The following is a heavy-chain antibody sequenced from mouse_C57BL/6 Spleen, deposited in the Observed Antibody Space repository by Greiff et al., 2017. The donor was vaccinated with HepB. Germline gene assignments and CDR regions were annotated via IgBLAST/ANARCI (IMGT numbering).Heavy chain of an antibody. CDR2: IDPENGDT. J-gene: IGHJ3*01. CDR1: GFNIKDDY. D-gene: IGHD2-4*01. Sequence: VQLQQSGAELVRPGASVKLSCTASGFNIKDDYMHWVKQRPEQGLEWIGWIDPENGDTEYASKFQGKATITADTSSNTAYLQLSSLTSEDTAVYYCTTIYYDYPFAYWGQGTLVTVSA. CDR3: TTIYYDYPFAY. V-gene: IGHV14-4*01.